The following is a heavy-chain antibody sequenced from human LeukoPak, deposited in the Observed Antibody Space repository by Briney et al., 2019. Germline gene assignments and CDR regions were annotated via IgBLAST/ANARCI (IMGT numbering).Heavy chain of an antibody. CDR3: ARPYYDSSGYYPYYFDY. D-gene: IGHD3-22*01. J-gene: IGHJ4*02. V-gene: IGHV1-69*06. Sequence: GASVKVSCKASGGTFSSYAISWVRQAPGQGLEWMGGIIPIFGTANYAQKFQGRVTITADKSTSTAYMELSSLRSEDTAVYYCARPYYDSSGYYPYYFDYWGQGTLVTVSS. CDR1: GGTFSSYA. CDR2: IIPIFGTA.